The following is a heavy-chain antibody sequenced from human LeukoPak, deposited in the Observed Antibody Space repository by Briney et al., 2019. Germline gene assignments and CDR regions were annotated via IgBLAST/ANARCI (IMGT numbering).Heavy chain of an antibody. CDR2: IIPIFGPT. V-gene: IGHV1-69*13. Sequence: SVKVSCKASGGTFSSYGVSWVRQAPRQGLEWVGSIIPIFGPTNYAQKFQGRVTITADESTGTAYMELSSLRAEDTAMYYCARDDGCCSYKYQLGAFDIWGQGTMVTVSS. J-gene: IGHJ3*02. D-gene: IGHD1-1*01. CDR1: GGTFSSYG. CDR3: ARDDGCCSYKYQLGAFDI.